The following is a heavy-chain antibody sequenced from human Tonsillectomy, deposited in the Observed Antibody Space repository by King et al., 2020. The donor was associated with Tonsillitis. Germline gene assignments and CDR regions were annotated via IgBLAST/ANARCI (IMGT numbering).Heavy chain of an antibody. Sequence: QLVQSGGGLVEPGGSLRLSCAASGLTFSSDWVSWVRQAPGKGLEWVGRIKSKGDGATTDYDAPVKGRITISRDDSKSRVYLQMHSLKDDDTAVYYCTTVIVGSTRSWFDYWGQGPLVTVSS. CDR3: TTVIVGSTRSWFDY. J-gene: IGHJ4*02. CDR1: GLTFSSDW. CDR2: IKSKGDGATT. D-gene: IGHD1-26*01. V-gene: IGHV3-15*01.